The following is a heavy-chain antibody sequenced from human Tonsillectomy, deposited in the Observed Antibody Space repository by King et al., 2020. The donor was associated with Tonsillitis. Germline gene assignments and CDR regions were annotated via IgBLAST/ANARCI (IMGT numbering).Heavy chain of an antibody. CDR1: GFPFSNTW. V-gene: IGHV5-51*01. Sequence: ELQLVQSGAEVKKPGDSLKISCRTSGFPFSNTWIGWVRQMPGRGLEWVGKIYPGDSDITYNPTLRGHVTISADKLASTAFLQWSSLTASDTAIYYCARLYYDTVAGDFWGQGTLVTVSS. J-gene: IGHJ4*02. CDR2: IYPGDSDI. CDR3: ARLYYDTVAGDF. D-gene: IGHD3-22*01.